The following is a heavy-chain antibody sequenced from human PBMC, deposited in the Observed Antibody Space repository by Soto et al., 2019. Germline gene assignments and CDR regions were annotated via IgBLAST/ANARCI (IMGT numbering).Heavy chain of an antibody. D-gene: IGHD6-6*01. J-gene: IGHJ6*02. Sequence: ASFQVCCPASVYTFPGYYMHWVRQAPGQGLEWMGWINPNSGGTNYAQKFQGRVTMTRDTSISTAYMELSRLRSDDTAVYYCATAARPGYYYGMDVWGQVTTVTVSS. V-gene: IGHV1-2*02. CDR2: INPNSGGT. CDR3: ATAARPGYYYGMDV. CDR1: VYTFPGYY.